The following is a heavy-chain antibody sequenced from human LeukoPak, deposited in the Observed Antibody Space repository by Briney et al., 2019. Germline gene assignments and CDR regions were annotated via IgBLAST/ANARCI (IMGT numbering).Heavy chain of an antibody. Sequence: VASVKVSCXASGGTFNTYTITWVRQARGQGLEWMGGISPISGTTNYAQKFQGRVTITTDESTSTAYMELSSLRSEDTAAYYCATPPTGTTTTGEYYFDYWGQGTLVTVSS. CDR3: ATPPTGTTTTGEYYFDY. J-gene: IGHJ4*02. CDR2: ISPISGTT. CDR1: GGTFNTYT. V-gene: IGHV1-69*05. D-gene: IGHD1-1*01.